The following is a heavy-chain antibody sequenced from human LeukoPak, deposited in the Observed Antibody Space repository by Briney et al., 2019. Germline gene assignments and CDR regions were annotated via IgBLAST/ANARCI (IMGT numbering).Heavy chain of an antibody. Sequence: SGHTLAHPTQTLTLTCTFSGLSLSPRGAGVGWIRQPPGKALEWLALLHCNDDKRYSPSLKSRLTITKDTSKNQVVLTMTNMDPVDTATYYCAHRRNYYDSSGYYPPCDFWGQGTLVTVSS. CDR2: LHCNDDK. CDR3: AHRRNYYDSSGYYPPCDF. CDR1: GLSLSPRGAG. V-gene: IGHV2-5*01. J-gene: IGHJ4*02. D-gene: IGHD3-22*01.